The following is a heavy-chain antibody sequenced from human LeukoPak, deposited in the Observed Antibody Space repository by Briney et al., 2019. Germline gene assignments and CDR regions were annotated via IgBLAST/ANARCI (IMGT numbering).Heavy chain of an antibody. CDR3: AKDLRDDRRSYHFDS. CDR1: GFTFSGYD. D-gene: IGHD3-22*01. V-gene: IGHV3-30*18. CDR2: ISYDGSEQ. Sequence: GGSLRLSCAASGFTFSGYDMRWVRQAPGKGMEWVADISYDGSEQYYADSVKGRFTISRDNSKNTLYLQMNSLRTEDTAVYYCAKDLRDDRRSYHFDSWGLGTLVTVSS. J-gene: IGHJ4*02.